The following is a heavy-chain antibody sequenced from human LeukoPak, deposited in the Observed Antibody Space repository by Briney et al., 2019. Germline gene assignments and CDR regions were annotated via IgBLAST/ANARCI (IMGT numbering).Heavy chain of an antibody. D-gene: IGHD5-18*01. CDR3: ARKRGYSYGNFDY. CDR2: IYSGGST. CDR1: GFTVSSNY. V-gene: IGHV3-66*02. Sequence: GSLRLSCAASGFTVSSNYMSWVRQAPGKGLEWVSVIYSGGSTYYADSVKGRFTISRDNSKNTLYLQMNSLRAEDTAVYYCARKRGYSYGNFDYWGQGTLVTVSS. J-gene: IGHJ4*02.